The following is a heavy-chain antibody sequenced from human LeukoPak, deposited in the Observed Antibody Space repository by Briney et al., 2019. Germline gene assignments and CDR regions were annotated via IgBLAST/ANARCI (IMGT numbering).Heavy chain of an antibody. D-gene: IGHD6-13*01. CDR1: GGTFSSYA. CDR2: IIPIFGTA. CDR3: ARDPPSGYSSSWYHFDP. V-gene: IGHV1-69*13. J-gene: IGHJ5*02. Sequence: SVKVSCKASGGTFSSYAISWVRQAPGQGLEWMGGIIPIFGTANYAQKFQGRVTITADESTSTAYMGLSSLRSEDTAVYYCARDPPSGYSSSWYHFDPWGQGTLVTVSS.